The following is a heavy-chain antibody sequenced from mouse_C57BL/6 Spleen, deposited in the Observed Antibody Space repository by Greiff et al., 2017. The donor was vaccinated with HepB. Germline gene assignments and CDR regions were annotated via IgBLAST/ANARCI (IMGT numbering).Heavy chain of an antibody. CDR3: ARCYGNYGFYYFDY. D-gene: IGHD2-1*01. CDR2: IYPGGGYT. V-gene: IGHV1-63*01. Sequence: VQLQQSGAELVRPGTSVKMSCKASGYTFTNYWIGWAKQRPGHGLEWIGDIYPGGGYTNYNEKFKGKATLTADKSSSTAYMQCSSLTSEDSAIYYCARCYGNYGFYYFDYWGQGTTLTVSS. J-gene: IGHJ2*01. CDR1: GYTFTNYW.